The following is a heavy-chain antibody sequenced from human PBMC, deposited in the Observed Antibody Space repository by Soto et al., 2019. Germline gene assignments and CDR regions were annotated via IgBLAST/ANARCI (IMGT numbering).Heavy chain of an antibody. CDR2: IKSKTDGGTT. D-gene: IGHD3-16*02. V-gene: IGHV3-15*01. CDR3: TTEGWNYDYVWGSYRSYGMDV. J-gene: IGHJ6*02. Sequence: EVQLVESGGGLVKPGGSLRLSCAASGFTFSNAWMSWVRQAPGKGLEWVGRIKSKTDGGTTDYAAPVKGRFTISRDDSKNTLYLQMNSLKTEDTAVYYCTTEGWNYDYVWGSYRSYGMDVWGQGTTVTVSS. CDR1: GFTFSNAW.